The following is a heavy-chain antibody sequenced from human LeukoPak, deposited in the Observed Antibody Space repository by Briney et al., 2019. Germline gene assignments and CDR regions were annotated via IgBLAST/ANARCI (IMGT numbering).Heavy chain of an antibody. CDR3: ARVYSYGYFDY. CDR2: ISSSSSYT. CDR1: GFTFSDYY. Sequence: GGSLRLSCAASGFTFSDYYMSWIRQATGKGLEWVSYISSSSSYTNYADSVKGRFTISRDNAKNSLYLQMNSLRAEDTAVYYCARVYSYGYFDYWGQGTLVTVSS. V-gene: IGHV3-11*06. D-gene: IGHD5-18*01. J-gene: IGHJ4*02.